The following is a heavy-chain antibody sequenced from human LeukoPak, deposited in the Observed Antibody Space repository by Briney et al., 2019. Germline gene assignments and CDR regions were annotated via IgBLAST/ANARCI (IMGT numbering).Heavy chain of an antibody. Sequence: SETLSLTCTVSGGSISSYYWSWIRQPPGKGLEWIGYIYYSGSTNYNPSLKSRVTISVDTSKNQFSLKLSSVTAADTAVYYCARVVRGDFYTTYYHDSSGFAFDIWGQGTMVTVSS. CDR1: GGSISSYY. V-gene: IGHV4-59*01. CDR3: ARVVRGDFYTTYYHDSSGFAFDI. CDR2: IYYSGST. J-gene: IGHJ3*02. D-gene: IGHD3-22*01.